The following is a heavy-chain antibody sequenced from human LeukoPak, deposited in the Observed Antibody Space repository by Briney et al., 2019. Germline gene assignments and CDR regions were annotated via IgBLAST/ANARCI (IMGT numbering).Heavy chain of an antibody. J-gene: IGHJ4*02. CDR3: ARQMGTSLDY. Sequence: SETLSLTCAVSGYSISSGYYWGWIRQPPGKGLEWIGSIYHSGSTYYNPSLKSRVTISVDTSKNQFSLKLSSVTAADTAVYYCARQMGTSLDYWGQGTLVTVSS. D-gene: IGHD5-24*01. CDR2: IYHSGST. CDR1: GYSISSGYY. V-gene: IGHV4-38-2*01.